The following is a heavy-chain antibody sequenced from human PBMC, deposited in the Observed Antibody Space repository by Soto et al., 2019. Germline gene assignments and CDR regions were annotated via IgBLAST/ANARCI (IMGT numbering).Heavy chain of an antibody. D-gene: IGHD2-15*01. Sequence: QVQLQESGPGLVKPSQTLSLTCTVSGGSISSGDYYWSWIRQPPGKGLEWIGYIYYSGSTYYNPSHKRRVTRSVATSKNQFSLKLSSVTAADTAVYYCAREIVVVVADTRGWFDPWGQGTLVTVSS. CDR1: GGSISSGDYY. V-gene: IGHV4-30-4*01. CDR3: AREIVVVVADTRGWFDP. CDR2: IYYSGST. J-gene: IGHJ5*02.